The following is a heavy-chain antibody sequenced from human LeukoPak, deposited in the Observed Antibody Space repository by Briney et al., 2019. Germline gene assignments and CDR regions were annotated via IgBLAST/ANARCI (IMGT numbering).Heavy chain of an antibody. CDR3: ARDDINTWTVFDF. CDR1: GYTFTGYY. V-gene: IGHV1-2*02. J-gene: IGHJ4*02. CDR2: INPNSGGS. Sequence: ASVKVSCKASGYTFTGYYMHWVRQAPGQGLEWLGWINPNSGGSNYAQKFQGRVTMTRGTSISTAYMELRSLRSDDTAVYYCARDDINTWTVFDFWGQGTLVTVSS. D-gene: IGHD1-1*01.